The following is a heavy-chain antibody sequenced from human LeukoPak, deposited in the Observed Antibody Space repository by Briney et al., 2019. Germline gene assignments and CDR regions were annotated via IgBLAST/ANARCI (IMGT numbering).Heavy chain of an antibody. V-gene: IGHV3-30*02. CDR2: IRYDGSDK. Sequence: GGSLRLSCAASGFTFSGYGMYWVRQAPGKGLEWVAFIRYDGSDKYHADSVKGRFTISRDNSKNTLYLQMNSLRAEDTAVYYCANYYGSGSPPYYYYMDVWGKGTTVTVSS. CDR3: ANYYGSGSPPYYYYMDV. CDR1: GFTFSGYG. D-gene: IGHD3-10*01. J-gene: IGHJ6*03.